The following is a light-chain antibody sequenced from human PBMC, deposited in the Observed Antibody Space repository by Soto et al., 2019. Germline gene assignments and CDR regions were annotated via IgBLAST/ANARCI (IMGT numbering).Light chain of an antibody. CDR2: RDS. J-gene: IGLJ3*02. CDR1: SSNIGNNY. CDR3: ATWEDNLTARV. V-gene: IGLV1-47*01. Sequence: QSALIQPPSASGTPGQRVTDSCSGSSSNIGNNYVYWFQQLPGAAPKLLIYRDSERPSGVPDRISGSKSGTSASLAISGLQSEDEAVYYCATWEDNLTARVFGGGTKLTVL.